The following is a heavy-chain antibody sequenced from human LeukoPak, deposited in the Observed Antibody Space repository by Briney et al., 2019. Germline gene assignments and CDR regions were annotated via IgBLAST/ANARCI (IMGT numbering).Heavy chain of an antibody. V-gene: IGHV4-34*01. J-gene: IGHJ4*02. Sequence: SETLSLTCAVYGGSFSGYYWSWIRQPPGKGLEWIGEIDHSGSTNYNPSLKSRVTISVDTSKNQFSLKLSSVTAADTAVYYCARGDPGYSSGWYPTAFDYWGQGTLVTVSS. CDR1: GGSFSGYY. D-gene: IGHD6-19*01. CDR2: IDHSGST. CDR3: ARGDPGYSSGWYPTAFDY.